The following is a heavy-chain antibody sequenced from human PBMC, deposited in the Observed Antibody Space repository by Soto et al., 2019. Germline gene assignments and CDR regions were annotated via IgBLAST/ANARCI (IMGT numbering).Heavy chain of an antibody. CDR2: ISSSSSTI. CDR1: GFTFSSYS. D-gene: IGHD6-19*01. J-gene: IGHJ5*02. V-gene: IGHV3-48*01. CDR3: ASCSTSYSSGWSWFDP. Sequence: PGGSLRLSCAASGFTFSSYSMNWVRQAPGKGLEWVSYISSSSSTIYYADSVKGRFTISRDNAKNSLYLQMNSLRAEDTAVYYCASCSTSYSSGWSWFDPWGQGTLVTVSS.